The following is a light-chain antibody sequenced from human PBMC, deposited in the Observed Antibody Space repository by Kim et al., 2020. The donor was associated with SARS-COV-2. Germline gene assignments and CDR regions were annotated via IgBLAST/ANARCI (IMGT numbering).Light chain of an antibody. CDR2: GKN. CDR1: SLRRYY. J-gene: IGLJ1*01. CDR3: NSRDSSGHHLPYV. V-gene: IGLV3-19*01. Sequence: SSELTQDPAVSVALGQTVRITCQGDSLRRYYASWYQQKPGQAPVLVIYGKNNRPSGIPDRFSGSSSGNTASLTITGAQAEDEADYYCNSRDSSGHHLPYV.